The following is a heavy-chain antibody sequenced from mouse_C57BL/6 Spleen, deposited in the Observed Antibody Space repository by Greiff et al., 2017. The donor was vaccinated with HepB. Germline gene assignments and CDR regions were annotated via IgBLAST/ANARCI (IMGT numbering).Heavy chain of an antibody. CDR2: IRSKSNNYAT. V-gene: IGHV10-1*01. J-gene: IGHJ1*03. CDR3: VRNYGSSYGYFDV. Sequence: GGGLVQPKGSLKLSCAASGFSFNTYAMNWVRQAPGKGLEWVARIRSKSNNYATYYADSVKDRFTISRDDSESMLYLQMNNLKTEDTAMYYCVRNYGSSYGYFDVWGTGTTVTVSS. CDR1: GFSFNTYA. D-gene: IGHD1-1*01.